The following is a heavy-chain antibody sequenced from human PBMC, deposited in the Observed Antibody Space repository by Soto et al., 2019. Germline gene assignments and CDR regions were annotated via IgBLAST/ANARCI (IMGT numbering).Heavy chain of an antibody. Sequence: SETLSLTCAVYGGSFSGYYWSWIRQPPGKGLEWIGEINHSGSTNYNPSLKSRVTISVDTSKNQFSLELSSVTAADTAVYYCARAPYCSSTSCYWDYWGQGTLVTVSS. J-gene: IGHJ4*02. V-gene: IGHV4-34*01. D-gene: IGHD2-2*01. CDR1: GGSFSGYY. CDR3: ARAPYCSSTSCYWDY. CDR2: INHSGST.